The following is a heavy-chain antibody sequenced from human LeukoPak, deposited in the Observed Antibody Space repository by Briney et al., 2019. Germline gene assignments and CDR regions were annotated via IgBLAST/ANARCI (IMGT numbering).Heavy chain of an antibody. Sequence: PSETLSLTCAVSGYSLGKNYYWGWIRQSPGKGLEWTGRNYGRASTSYNPSLMNRVTMSVDTSKNHFSLQLTSVTAADTAVYYCARYDSRGSASTKFDYWGPGIQVTVSS. V-gene: IGHV4-38-2*01. CDR2: NYGRAST. J-gene: IGHJ4*02. CDR3: ARYDSRGSASTKFDY. D-gene: IGHD3-3*01. CDR1: GYSLGKNYY.